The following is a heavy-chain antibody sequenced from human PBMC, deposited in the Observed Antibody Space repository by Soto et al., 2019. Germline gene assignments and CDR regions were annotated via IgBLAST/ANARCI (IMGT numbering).Heavy chain of an antibody. CDR1: GGSISSGGYS. J-gene: IGHJ4*02. Sequence: QLPLQESGSGLVKPSQTLSLTCAVSGGSISSGGYSWSWIRQPPGKGLEYIGYIYHSGSTYYNPSLKSRVTISVDRSKNQFSLKLSSVTAADTAVYYCARVRSGWGIDYWGQGTLVTVSS. V-gene: IGHV4-30-2*01. D-gene: IGHD6-19*01. CDR3: ARVRSGWGIDY. CDR2: IYHSGST.